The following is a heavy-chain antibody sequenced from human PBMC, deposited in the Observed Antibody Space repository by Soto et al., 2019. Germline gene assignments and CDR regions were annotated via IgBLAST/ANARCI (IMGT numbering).Heavy chain of an antibody. J-gene: IGHJ5*02. Sequence: SETLSLTCNMSGDSYSISTYSWSWIRQPPGKALQWIGFIYQSGVTSYNPSLASRVSISLDRSNNQRSLKLKSVTAADTAVYFCAGMPYTSGLRFDPWGPGTLVTVSS. CDR3: AGMPYTSGLRFDP. CDR1: GDSYSISTYS. D-gene: IGHD6-19*01. V-gene: IGHV4-30-2*01. CDR2: IYQSGVT.